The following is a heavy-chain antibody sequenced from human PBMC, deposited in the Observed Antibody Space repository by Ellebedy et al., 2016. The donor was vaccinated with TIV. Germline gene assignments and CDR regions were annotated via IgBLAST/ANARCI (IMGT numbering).Heavy chain of an antibody. Sequence: PGGSLRLSCAVSGFTFSSYSMNWVRQAPGKGLEWVSYISSSGSPIHYADSVKGRFSISRDNVKNSLYLQMNSLRDEDTAVDYCARDENYGAEVIDYWGQGTLVTVSS. CDR2: ISSSGSPI. CDR1: GFTFSSYS. CDR3: ARDENYGAEVIDY. D-gene: IGHD4-17*01. J-gene: IGHJ4*02. V-gene: IGHV3-48*02.